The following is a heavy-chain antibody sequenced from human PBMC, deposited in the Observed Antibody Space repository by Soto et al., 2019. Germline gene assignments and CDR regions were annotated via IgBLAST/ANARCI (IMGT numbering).Heavy chain of an antibody. V-gene: IGHV3-53*02. CDR1: GFSIISNY. CDR3: ARGQQVSTIRGVQGFDY. CDR2: LYSGGTS. J-gene: IGHJ4*02. Sequence: EVQLVETGGGLIQPGGSLRLSCAASGFSIISNYMTWVRQAPGKGLEWGSLLYSGGTSYYADSVKGRFPISRDNSKNTLFLQMNRLKTEDTAVYYCARGQQVSTIRGVQGFDYWGQGTLVTVSS. D-gene: IGHD3-10*01.